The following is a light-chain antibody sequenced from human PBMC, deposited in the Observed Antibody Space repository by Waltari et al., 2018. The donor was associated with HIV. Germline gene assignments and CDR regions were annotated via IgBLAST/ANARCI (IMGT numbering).Light chain of an antibody. J-gene: IGLJ3*02. CDR3: CSYAGSYTWV. CDR1: TSDVGGYNY. Sequence: QSALTQPRSVSGSPGQSVTISCPGTTSDVGGYNYFSWYQQHPGKAPKLRIYDVSNRPSGVPERFSGSKSVNTASLTISGLQAEDEADYYCCSYAGSYTWVFGGGTKLTVL. V-gene: IGLV2-11*01. CDR2: DVS.